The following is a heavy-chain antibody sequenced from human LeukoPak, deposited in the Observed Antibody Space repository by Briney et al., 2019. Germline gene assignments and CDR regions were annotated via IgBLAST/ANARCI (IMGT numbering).Heavy chain of an antibody. CDR3: ARDVRTVPYYYYGMDV. D-gene: IGHD4-17*01. CDR1: GGSFSGYY. CDR2: INHSGST. Sequence: SETLSLTCALYGGSFSGYYWSWIRQPPGKGLEWIGEINHSGSTNYNTSLKRRVTISVDTSKNQFSMKLSSVTAADTAVYYCARDVRTVPYYYYGMDVWGQGTMVTVSS. J-gene: IGHJ6*02. V-gene: IGHV4-34*01.